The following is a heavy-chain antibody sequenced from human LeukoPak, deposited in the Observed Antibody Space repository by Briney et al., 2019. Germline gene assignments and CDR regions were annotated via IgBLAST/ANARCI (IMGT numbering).Heavy chain of an antibody. CDR1: GFTFSSYA. J-gene: IGHJ4*02. Sequence: SGGSLRLSCAASGFTFSSYAMSWVRQAPGKGLEWVSAISGRDAGTYYADSVKGRFTISRDNSKNTLSLQMSGLRAEDTAVYYCARGSEGSCNGARCYSLDYWGQGTLVTVSS. D-gene: IGHD2-2*02. V-gene: IGHV3-23*01. CDR3: ARGSEGSCNGARCYSLDY. CDR2: ISGRDAGT.